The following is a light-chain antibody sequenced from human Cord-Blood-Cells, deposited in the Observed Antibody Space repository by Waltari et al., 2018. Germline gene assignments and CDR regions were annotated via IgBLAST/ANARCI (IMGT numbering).Light chain of an antibody. CDR3: CSYAGSSTVV. CDR1: SSVVGCYNI. CDR2: EGS. J-gene: IGLJ2*01. Sequence: QSALTQPASVSGSPGQSITISCTGTSSVVGCYNIVSWYQQHQGKAPKLMIYEGSKGPSGVSIRFSGSKSGNAASLTISGLQAEDEADYYCCSYAGSSTVVFGGGTKLTVL. V-gene: IGLV2-23*01.